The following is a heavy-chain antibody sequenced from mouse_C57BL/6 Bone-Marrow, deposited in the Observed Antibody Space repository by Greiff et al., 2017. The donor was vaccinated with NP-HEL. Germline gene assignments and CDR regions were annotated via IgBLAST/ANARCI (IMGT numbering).Heavy chain of an antibody. D-gene: IGHD1-1*02. Sequence: QVQLQQPGAELVKPGASVKLSCKASGYTFTSYWMQWVKQRPGQGLEWIGEIDPSDSYTNYNQKFKGKATLTVDTSSSTAYMQLSSLTSEDSAVYYCARKLWCYGGFAYWGQGTLVTVSA. CDR1: GYTFTSYW. CDR3: ARKLWCYGGFAY. V-gene: IGHV1-50*01. CDR2: IDPSDSYT. J-gene: IGHJ3*01.